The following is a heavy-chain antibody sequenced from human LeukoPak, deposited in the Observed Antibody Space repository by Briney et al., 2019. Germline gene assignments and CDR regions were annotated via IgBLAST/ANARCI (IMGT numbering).Heavy chain of an antibody. V-gene: IGHV4-59*01. CDR1: GGSISSYY. D-gene: IGHD5-12*01. CDR2: IYYSGST. CDR3: ARVSGYDWESFYDY. J-gene: IGHJ4*02. Sequence: SETLSLTCTVSGGSISSYYWSWIRQPPAKGLEWIGYIYYSGSTNYNPSLKSRVTISVDTSKNQFSLKLNSVTAADTVVYYCARVSGYDWESFYDYWGQGTLVTVSS.